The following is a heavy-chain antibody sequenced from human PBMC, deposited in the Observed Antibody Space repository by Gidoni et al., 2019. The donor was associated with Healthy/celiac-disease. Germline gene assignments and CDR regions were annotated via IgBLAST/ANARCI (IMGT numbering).Heavy chain of an antibody. Sequence: EVQLAESGGGLVQPGGSPKLSCADTGLTFSGSPMHWVREASGKGLEWVGSIRSKSNSYATAYAASVKGRFSISRDDSKNTAYLQMNSLKTEDTAVYYCTLHYLGYCSSTSCSQLNDRDVWGQGTTVTVSS. CDR1: GLTFSGSP. CDR2: IRSKSNSYAT. D-gene: IGHD2-2*01. CDR3: TLHYLGYCSSTSCSQLNDRDV. J-gene: IGHJ6*02. V-gene: IGHV3-73*02.